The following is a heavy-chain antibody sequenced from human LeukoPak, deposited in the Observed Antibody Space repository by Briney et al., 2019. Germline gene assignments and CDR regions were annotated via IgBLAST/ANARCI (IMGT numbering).Heavy chain of an antibody. Sequence: SETLSLTCTVSGGSISSYYWSWIRQPPGKGLEWIGYIYYSGSTNYNPSLKSRVTISVDTSKNQFSLKLSSVTAADTAVYYCARALIVGYYYGMDVWGQGTTVTVSS. V-gene: IGHV4-59*08. CDR2: IYYSGST. CDR1: GGSISSYY. CDR3: ARALIVGYYYGMDV. D-gene: IGHD2-21*01. J-gene: IGHJ6*02.